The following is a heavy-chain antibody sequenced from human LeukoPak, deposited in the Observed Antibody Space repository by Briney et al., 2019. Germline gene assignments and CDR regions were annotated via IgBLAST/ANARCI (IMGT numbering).Heavy chain of an antibody. CDR2: IYYSGST. CDR1: GGSISSYY. V-gene: IGHV4-59*01. D-gene: IGHD4-17*01. CDR3: ARALGPLYGDYAYYFDY. J-gene: IGHJ4*02. Sequence: SETLPLTCTVSGGSISSYYWSWIRQPPGKGLERIGYIYYSGSTNYNTSLKSRVTISVDTSKNQFSLKLSSVTAADTAVYYCARALGPLYGDYAYYFDYWGQGTLVTVSS.